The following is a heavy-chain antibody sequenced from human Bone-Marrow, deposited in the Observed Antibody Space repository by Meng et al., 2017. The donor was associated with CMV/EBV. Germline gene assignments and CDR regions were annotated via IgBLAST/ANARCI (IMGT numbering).Heavy chain of an antibody. Sequence: SISSGGYYWSWISQHPGKGLEWIGYIYYSGSTYYNPSLKSRVTISVDTSKNQFSLKLSSVTAADTAVYYCARGGIQQQLVPGFWFDPWGQGTLVTVSS. V-gene: IGHV4-31*02. CDR3: ARGGIQQQLVPGFWFDP. J-gene: IGHJ5*02. CDR2: IYYSGST. CDR1: SISSGGYY. D-gene: IGHD6-13*01.